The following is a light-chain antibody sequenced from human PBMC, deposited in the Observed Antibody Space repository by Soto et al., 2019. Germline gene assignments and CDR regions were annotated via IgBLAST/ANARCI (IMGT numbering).Light chain of an antibody. V-gene: IGLV3-27*01. Sequence: SYELTQPSSVSVSPGQTARITCSGDVLAKKHARWFLHKPGQAPVLLIYKNSERPSGIPERFSGSSSGTTVTLTISGAQVEDAADYYCYSATATNVVFGRGSKLSVL. CDR3: YSATATNVV. J-gene: IGLJ2*01. CDR2: KNS. CDR1: VLAKKH.